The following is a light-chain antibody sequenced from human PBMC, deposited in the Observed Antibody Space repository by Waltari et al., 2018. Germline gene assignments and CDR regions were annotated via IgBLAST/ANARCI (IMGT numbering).Light chain of an antibody. CDR3: QQYDNYPYT. V-gene: IGKV1-5*03. J-gene: IGKJ2*01. CDR1: QTITNW. CDR2: KAS. Sequence: DIQMTQSPSTLSAPVGDRVTITCRASQTITNWLAWYQQKPGEAPKLLIYKASTLDMGVPSRFSSSGSGTEFTLTISSLQPDDFATYYCQQYDNYPYTFGQGTKLEIK.